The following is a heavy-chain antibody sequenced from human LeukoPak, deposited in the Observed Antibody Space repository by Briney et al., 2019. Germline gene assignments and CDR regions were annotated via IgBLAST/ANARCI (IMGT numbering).Heavy chain of an antibody. V-gene: IGHV3-21*01. CDR1: GFTFSTFN. Sequence: GGSLRLSCAASGFTFSTFNMHWVRQAPGKGLEWVSSISSSGSYIYYVDSVKGRFTISRDNAKTSLFLQTNSLRAEDTAVYYCASAQLRLGELADYWGQGTLVTVSS. J-gene: IGHJ4*02. D-gene: IGHD3-16*01. CDR3: ASAQLRLGELADY. CDR2: ISSSGSYI.